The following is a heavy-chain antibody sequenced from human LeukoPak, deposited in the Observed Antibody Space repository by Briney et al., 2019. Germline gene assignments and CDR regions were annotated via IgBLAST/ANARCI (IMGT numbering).Heavy chain of an antibody. CDR2: IYYSGST. Sequence: SETLSLTCTVSGGSLSSYYWSWIRQPPGKGLEWIGYIYYSGSTNYNPSLKSRVTISVDTSKNQFSLKLSSVTAADTAVYYCARRGGSGSYEGFDYWGQGTLVTVSS. D-gene: IGHD3-10*01. CDR3: ARRGGSGSYEGFDY. J-gene: IGHJ4*02. V-gene: IGHV4-59*01. CDR1: GGSLSSYY.